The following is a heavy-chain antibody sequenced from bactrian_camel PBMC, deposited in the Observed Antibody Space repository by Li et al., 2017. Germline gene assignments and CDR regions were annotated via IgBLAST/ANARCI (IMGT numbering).Heavy chain of an antibody. V-gene: IGHV3S42*01. Sequence: VQLVESGGGSVQAGGSLKLSCVVSGYPPTDYCMAWFRQYPGKERKGVAAVYTGGNITIYHDDVRGRFTISQDNAKNTLFLQMNSLKPEDTAMYYCAADWGQEFCGSDLAEFGYWGQGTQVTVS. CDR2: VYTGGNIT. CDR1: GYPPTDYC. D-gene: IGHD2*01. CDR3: AADWGQEFCGSDLAEFGY. J-gene: IGHJ6*01.